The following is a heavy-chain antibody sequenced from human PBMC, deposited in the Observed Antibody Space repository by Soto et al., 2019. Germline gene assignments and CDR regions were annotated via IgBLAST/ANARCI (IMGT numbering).Heavy chain of an antibody. Sequence: PGGSLMLSWAASGITFSSYDMHWVGQSTGNGLEWVSGIGTAGDTYYPGSVKGRFTISRENAKNYLYVQMNSLRAGDTAVYYCARREGHSSSWYWDDWSFDLWGRGTLVTVYS. CDR2: IGTAGDT. J-gene: IGHJ2*01. CDR3: ARREGHSSSWYWDDWSFDL. V-gene: IGHV3-13*01. CDR1: GITFSSYD. D-gene: IGHD6-13*01.